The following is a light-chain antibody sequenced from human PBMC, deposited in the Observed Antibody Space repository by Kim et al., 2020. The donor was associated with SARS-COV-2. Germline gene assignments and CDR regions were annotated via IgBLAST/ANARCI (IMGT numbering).Light chain of an antibody. Sequence: GHSITIPSTGTSSDIGGYNYVSRYQQHPGKAPTLMIYDVTKRPSGVSNRFSGSKSGNTASLTISGLQAEDEADYYCSSYTSSITAVFSGGTKVTVL. J-gene: IGLJ2*01. CDR3: SSYTSSITAV. V-gene: IGLV2-14*04. CDR1: SSDIGGYNY. CDR2: DVT.